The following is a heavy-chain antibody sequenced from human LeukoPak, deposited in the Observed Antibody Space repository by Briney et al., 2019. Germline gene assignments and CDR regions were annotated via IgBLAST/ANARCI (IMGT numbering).Heavy chain of an antibody. J-gene: IGHJ4*02. CDR3: ASGISGWSRGFDY. D-gene: IGHD6-19*01. CDR1: GYTFTSYY. CDR2: INPSGGST. V-gene: IGHV1-46*01. Sequence: GRSLRLSCAASGYTFTSYYMHWVRQAPGQGLEWMGIINPSGGSTSYAQKFQGRVTMTRDTSTGTVYMELSSLGSEDTAVYYCASGISGWSRGFDYWGQGTLVTVSS.